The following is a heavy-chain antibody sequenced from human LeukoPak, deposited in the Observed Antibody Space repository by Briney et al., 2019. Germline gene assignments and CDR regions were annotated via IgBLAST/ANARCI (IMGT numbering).Heavy chain of an antibody. CDR1: GGSISSRY. D-gene: IGHD1-7*01. V-gene: IGHV4-59*11. CDR2: IYYSGTT. J-gene: IGHJ6*03. Sequence: SETLSLTCTVSGGSISSRYWSWIRQPPGKGREGGGYIYYSGTTTYNPSLKRRVIISVDTSKNKFSLKLTSVTTADTAVYYCARVGGRPGTTDYYYYYYMDVWGKGTTVTVSS. CDR3: ARVGGRPGTTDYYYYYYMDV.